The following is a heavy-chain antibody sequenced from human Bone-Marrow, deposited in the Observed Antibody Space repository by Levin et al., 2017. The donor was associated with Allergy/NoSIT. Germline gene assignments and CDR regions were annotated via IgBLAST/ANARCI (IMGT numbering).Heavy chain of an antibody. CDR1: GDSISTSSYF. CDR3: ASLKSFGAGTHDNDRFEY. D-gene: IGHD3-10*01. CDR2: IYNSGRS. Sequence: SETLSLTCTVSGDSISTSSYFWTWIRQHPGKGLEWIGYIYNSGRSYYNLSLKSRVTISVDTSKNQFSLKLSSVTAADTAVYYCASLKSFGAGTHDNDRFEYWGQGTLVTVSS. V-gene: IGHV4-31*03. J-gene: IGHJ4*02.